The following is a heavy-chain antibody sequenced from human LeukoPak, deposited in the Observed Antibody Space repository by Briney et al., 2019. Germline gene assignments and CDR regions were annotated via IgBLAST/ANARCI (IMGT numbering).Heavy chain of an antibody. CDR1: GGSISSYY. CDR3: ARDNQPSGRVVAAWHYYYYYYMDV. J-gene: IGHJ6*03. V-gene: IGHV4-4*07. Sequence: SETLSLTYTVSGGSISSYYWSWIRQPAGKGLEWIGRIYTSGSTNYNPSLKSRVTMSVDTSKNQFSLKLSSVTAADTAVYYCARDNQPSGRVVAAWHYYYYYYMDVWGKGTTVTVSS. D-gene: IGHD2-21*01. CDR2: IYTSGST.